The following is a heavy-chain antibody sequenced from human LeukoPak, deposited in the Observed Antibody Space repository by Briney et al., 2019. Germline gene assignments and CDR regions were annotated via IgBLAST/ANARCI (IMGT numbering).Heavy chain of an antibody. V-gene: IGHV1-69*04. D-gene: IGHD4-17*01. J-gene: IGHJ1*01. CDR3: ARDLKGITDYGDYGEYFQH. CDR2: IIPILGIA. Sequence: ASVKVSCKAFGGTFSSYAISWVRQAPGQGLEWMGRIIPILGIANYAQKFQGRVTFTADKSTSTAYMELSSLRSEDTAVYYCARDLKGITDYGDYGEYFQHWGQGTLDTVSS. CDR1: GGTFSSYA.